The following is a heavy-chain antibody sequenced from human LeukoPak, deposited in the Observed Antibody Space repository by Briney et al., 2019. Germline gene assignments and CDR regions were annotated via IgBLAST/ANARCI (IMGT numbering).Heavy chain of an antibody. D-gene: IGHD3-16*01. CDR1: GGTFSSYG. CDR3: ARGHMITFGGAERVFDY. CDR2: ISAYNGNT. Sequence: GASVKVSCKASGGTFSSYGISWVRQAPGQGLEWMGWISAYNGNTNYAQKLQGRVTMTTDTSTSTAYMELRSLRSDDTAVYYCARGHMITFGGAERVFDYWGQGTLATVSS. V-gene: IGHV1-18*01. J-gene: IGHJ4*02.